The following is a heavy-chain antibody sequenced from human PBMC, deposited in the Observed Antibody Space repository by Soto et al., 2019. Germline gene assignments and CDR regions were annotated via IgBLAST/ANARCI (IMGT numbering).Heavy chain of an antibody. CDR1: AFSFSDYY. CDR2: ISSDGTTT. J-gene: IGHJ1*01. Sequence: QVPLVESGGGLVKPGGSLRLSCVVSAFSFSDYYVSWIRQAPEKGLECISYISSDGTTTYYADSVKGRFTISRDNTKNSLYLQMDSLRADDTAVYYCAWGLQYFHYWGQGTLVTVSS. D-gene: IGHD7-27*01. V-gene: IGHV3-11*01. CDR3: AWGLQYFHY.